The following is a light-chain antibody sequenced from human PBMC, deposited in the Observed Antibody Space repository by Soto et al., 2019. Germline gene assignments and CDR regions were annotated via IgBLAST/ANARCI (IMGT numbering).Light chain of an antibody. Sequence: IVLTQSPCTLSLSPGERATLSCRASQSVSSNYLACYQHRPGQAPRLLIYGASNRAPGIPDRFSGSGSGTDFTLTISRLQPEDFAVYYCQQYAASPRTFGQGTQVEV. CDR2: GAS. V-gene: IGKV3-20*01. CDR1: QSVSSNY. CDR3: QQYAASPRT. J-gene: IGKJ1*01.